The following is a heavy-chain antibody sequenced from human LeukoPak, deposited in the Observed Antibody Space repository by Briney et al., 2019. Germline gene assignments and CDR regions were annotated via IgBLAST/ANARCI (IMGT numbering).Heavy chain of an antibody. CDR1: GYTFTSYG. CDR2: IIPIFGTA. V-gene: IGHV1-69*13. J-gene: IGHJ5*02. Sequence: EASVKVSCKASGYTFTSYGISWVRQAPGQGLEWMGGIIPIFGTANYAQKFQGRVTITADESTSTAYMELSSLRSEDTAVYYCARAWGSGRKYGNWFDPWGQGTLVTVSS. CDR3: ARAWGSGRKYGNWFDP. D-gene: IGHD3-10*01.